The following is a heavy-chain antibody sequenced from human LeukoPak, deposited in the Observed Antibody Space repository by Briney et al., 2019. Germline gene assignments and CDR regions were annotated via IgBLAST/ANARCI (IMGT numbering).Heavy chain of an antibody. CDR1: GGSISSSSYY. V-gene: IGHV4-39*07. D-gene: IGHD3-10*02. CDR3: ARVFVRGAYFDY. CDR2: IYYSGST. J-gene: IGHJ4*02. Sequence: KASETLSLTCTVSGGSISSSSYYWGWIRQPPGKGLEWIGSIYYSGSTYYNPSLKSRVTISVDTSKNQFSLKLSSVTAADTAVYYCARVFVRGAYFDYWGQGTLVTVSS.